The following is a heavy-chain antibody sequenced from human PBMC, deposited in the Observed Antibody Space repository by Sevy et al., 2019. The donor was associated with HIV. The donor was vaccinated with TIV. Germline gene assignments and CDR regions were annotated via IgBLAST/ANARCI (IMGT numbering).Heavy chain of an antibody. J-gene: IGHJ3*02. CDR2: ISSSSSYI. D-gene: IGHD3-22*01. CDR1: GFTFSSYS. CDR3: ARALGYYDGSGYYPDAFDI. Sequence: GGSLRLSCAASGFTFSSYSMNWVRQAPGKGLEWVSSISSSSSYIYYADSVKGRFTISRDNAKNSLYLQMNSLRAEDTAVYYGARALGYYDGSGYYPDAFDIWGQGTMVTVSS. V-gene: IGHV3-21*04.